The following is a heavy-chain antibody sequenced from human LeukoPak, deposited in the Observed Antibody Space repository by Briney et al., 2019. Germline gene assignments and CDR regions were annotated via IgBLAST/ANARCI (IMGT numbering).Heavy chain of an antibody. V-gene: IGHV4-34*01. J-gene: IGHJ4*02. D-gene: IGHD2-2*02. CDR2: INHSGST. CDR3: ASNCSSTSCYTRGFAY. CDR1: GGSFSVYY. Sequence: SETLSLTCDLYGGSFSVYYWSWIRQPPGKGLEWIGEINHSGSTNYNPSLQSRITISVDTSKNQFSLKLSSVTAADTAVYYCASNCSSTSCYTRGFAYWGQGTLVTVSS.